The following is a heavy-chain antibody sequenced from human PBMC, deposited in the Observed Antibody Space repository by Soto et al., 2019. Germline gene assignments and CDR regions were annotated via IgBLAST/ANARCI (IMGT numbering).Heavy chain of an antibody. Sequence: QITLKESGPPVVKPTETLTLTCTFSGFSLTTSGVGVGWVRQSPGKAPEWLALIYWDDDKRYSTSINSRLIITKDTSKNQVVLTMANVDPADTATYYCAHRVLRTVFGLVTTTAIYFDFWGPGTPVVVSS. V-gene: IGHV2-5*02. CDR3: AHRVLRTVFGLVTTTAIYFDF. CDR1: GFSLTTSGVG. D-gene: IGHD3-3*01. CDR2: IYWDDDK. J-gene: IGHJ4*02.